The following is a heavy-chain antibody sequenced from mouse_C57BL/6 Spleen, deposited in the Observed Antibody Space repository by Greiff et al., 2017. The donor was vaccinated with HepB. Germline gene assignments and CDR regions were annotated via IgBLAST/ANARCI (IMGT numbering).Heavy chain of an antibody. CDR1: GFSFTSYG. Sequence: VQLQESGPGLVQPSPSLYITCTVSGFSFTSYGVHWVRQSPGKGLEWLGVIWSGGSTDYNAAFISRLSISKDNSKSQVVFTMNSLQADDTAIYYCAAITTVVATGDYAMYYWGQGTSVTVSS. D-gene: IGHD1-1*01. CDR3: AAITTVVATGDYAMYY. V-gene: IGHV2-2*01. CDR2: IWSGGST. J-gene: IGHJ4*01.